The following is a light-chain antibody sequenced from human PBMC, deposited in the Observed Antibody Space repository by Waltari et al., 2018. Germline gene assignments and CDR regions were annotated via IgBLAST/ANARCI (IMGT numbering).Light chain of an antibody. Sequence: NFMLTQPHSVSESPGKTVTISCTRSSGSIASNYVQWYQQRPGSAPTTVSYEDNQRPSGVPDRFSGSIDSSSNSASLTIPGLKTEDEADYYCQSYDSSNHAVFGGGTQLTVL. J-gene: IGLJ7*01. CDR3: QSYDSSNHAV. CDR2: EDN. CDR1: SGSIASNY. V-gene: IGLV6-57*03.